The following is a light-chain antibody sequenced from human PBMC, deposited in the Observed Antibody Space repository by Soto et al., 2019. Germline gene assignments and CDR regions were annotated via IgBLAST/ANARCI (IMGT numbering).Light chain of an antibody. CDR3: QAWDSSTVA. CDR2: QDD. Sequence: SYELTQPPSVSVSPGQTASITCSGDKLGDKYACWYQQKAGQSPVLVIYQDDKRPSGIPERFSGSNSGNTATLTISGTQAMDEADYYCQAWDSSTVAFGGRTQLTVL. CDR1: KLGDKY. J-gene: IGLJ2*01. V-gene: IGLV3-1*01.